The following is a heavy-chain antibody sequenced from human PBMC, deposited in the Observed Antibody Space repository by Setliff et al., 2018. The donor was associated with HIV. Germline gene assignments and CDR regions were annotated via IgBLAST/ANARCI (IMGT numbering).Heavy chain of an antibody. CDR3: ARDMTYYYDTSGSFGWFDP. V-gene: IGHV4-39*07. Sequence: PSETLSLTCTVSGGSISSGSYYWNWIRQSPGKGLEWIGSGFHSGTTYYNPSLKSRVTISVDTSKNQLSLKVNSVTAADTAVYYCARDMTYYYDTSGSFGWFDPWGQGTLVTVSS. J-gene: IGHJ5*02. D-gene: IGHD3-22*01. CDR1: GGSISSGSYY. CDR2: GFHSGTT.